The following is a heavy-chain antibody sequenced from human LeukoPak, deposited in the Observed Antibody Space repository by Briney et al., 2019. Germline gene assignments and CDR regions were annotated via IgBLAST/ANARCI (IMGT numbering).Heavy chain of an antibody. CDR3: ARDSTIALAGIGGY. Sequence: GASVKVSCKASGYTFTSYGVNWVRQAPGQGLEWMGWISTYNANTKYAQKLQGRVTMTTDTSTSTAYMELRSLTSDDTAVYYCARDSTIALAGIGGYWGQGTLVAVSS. CDR1: GYTFTSYG. D-gene: IGHD6-19*01. CDR2: ISTYNANT. V-gene: IGHV1-18*01. J-gene: IGHJ4*02.